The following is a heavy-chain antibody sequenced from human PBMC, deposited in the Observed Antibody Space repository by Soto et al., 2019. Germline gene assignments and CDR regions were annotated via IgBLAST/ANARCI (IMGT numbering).Heavy chain of an antibody. Sequence: GALRLSCAASGFTFSSYAMSWVRQAPGKGLEWVSAISGSGGSTYYADSVKGRFTISRDNSKNTLYLQMNSLRAEDTAVYYCAKGDYGSGSYYNAFYYYGMDVWGQGTTVTVSS. J-gene: IGHJ6*02. CDR3: AKGDYGSGSYYNAFYYYGMDV. V-gene: IGHV3-23*01. D-gene: IGHD3-10*01. CDR2: ISGSGGST. CDR1: GFTFSSYA.